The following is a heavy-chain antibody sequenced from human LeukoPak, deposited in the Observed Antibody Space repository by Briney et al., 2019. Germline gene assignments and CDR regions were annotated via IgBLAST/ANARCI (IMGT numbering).Heavy chain of an antibody. CDR2: ISWDGSSD. J-gene: IGHJ3*01. CDR3: VRDLTMRV. V-gene: IGHV3-43D*03. D-gene: IGHD3-22*01. Sequence: GGSLRLSCAASGFKFDDYAMHWFRQAPGKGLEWVSLISWDGSSDYYADSVKGRFTISRDNIKDSLYLQMNSLRADDTALYYCVRDLTMRVWGQGTMVTVSS. CDR1: GFKFDDYA.